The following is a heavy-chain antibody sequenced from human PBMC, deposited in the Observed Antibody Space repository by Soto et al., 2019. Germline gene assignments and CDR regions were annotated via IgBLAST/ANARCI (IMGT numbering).Heavy chain of an antibody. CDR3: ARVGSSGWYGDYCDY. D-gene: IGHD6-19*01. J-gene: IGHJ4*02. CDR2: INAGNGNT. Sequence: GASVKVSCKASGYTFTSYAMHWVRQAPGQRLEWMGWINAGNGNTKYSQKFQGRVTITRDTSASTAYMELSSLRSEDTAVYYCARVGSSGWYGDYCDYWGQGTLVTVSS. V-gene: IGHV1-3*01. CDR1: GYTFTSYA.